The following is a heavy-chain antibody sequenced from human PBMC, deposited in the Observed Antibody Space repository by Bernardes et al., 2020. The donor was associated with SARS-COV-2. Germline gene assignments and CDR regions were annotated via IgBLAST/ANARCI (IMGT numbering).Heavy chain of an antibody. V-gene: IGHV1-24*01. D-gene: IGHD4-17*01. CDR3: ATELAYGANYRFDY. CDR2: FDPEDGET. Sequence: ASVKVSCKVSGYTLTELSMHWVRQAPGKGLEWMGGFDPEDGETIYAQKFQGRVTMTEDTSTDTAYMELSSLRSEDTAVYYCATELAYGANYRFDYWGQGTLVTVSS. J-gene: IGHJ4*02. CDR1: GYTLTELS.